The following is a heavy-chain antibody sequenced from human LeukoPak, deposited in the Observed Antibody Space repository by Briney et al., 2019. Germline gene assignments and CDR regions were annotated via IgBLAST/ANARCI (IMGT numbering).Heavy chain of an antibody. CDR3: ARDQGVVVVAAYTHYYYYGMDV. V-gene: IGHV1-18*01. CDR1: GYTFTSYG. J-gene: IGHJ6*02. D-gene: IGHD2-15*01. CDR2: ISAYNGNT. Sequence: GASVKVSCKASGYTFTSYGISWVRQAPGQGLEWMGWISAYNGNTNYAQKLQGRVTMTTDTSTSTAYMELRSLRSDDTAVYYCARDQGVVVVAAYTHYYYYGMDVWGQGTTVTVSS.